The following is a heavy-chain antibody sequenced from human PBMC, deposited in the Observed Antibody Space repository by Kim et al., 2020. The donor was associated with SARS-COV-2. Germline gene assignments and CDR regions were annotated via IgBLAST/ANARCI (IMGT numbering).Heavy chain of an antibody. CDR1: GFTFSSYA. V-gene: IGHV3-23*01. J-gene: IGHJ6*02. CDR3: AKDSGQNQLLLAPYYYYGMDV. D-gene: IGHD2-2*01. CDR2: ISGSGGST. Sequence: GGSLRLSCAASGFTFSSYAMSWVRQAPGKGLEWVSAISGSGGSTYYADSVKGRFTISRDNSKNTLYLQMNSLRAEDTAVYYCAKDSGQNQLLLAPYYYYGMDVWGQGTTVTVSS.